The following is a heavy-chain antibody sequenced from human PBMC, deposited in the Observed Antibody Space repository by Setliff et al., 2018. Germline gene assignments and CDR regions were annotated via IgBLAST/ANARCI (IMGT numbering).Heavy chain of an antibody. CDR3: ARKSGSYYFNAFDL. CDR1: GGTFSISS. CDR2: INPSGGST. V-gene: IGHV1-46*01. D-gene: IGHD1-26*01. J-gene: IGHJ3*01. Sequence: ASVKVSCKASGGTFSISSISWVRQAPGQGLEWMGIINPSGGSTSYAQKFQGRVTMTRDTSTSTVYMELSSLRSEDTAVYYCARKSGSYYFNAFDLWGQGTMVTVSS.